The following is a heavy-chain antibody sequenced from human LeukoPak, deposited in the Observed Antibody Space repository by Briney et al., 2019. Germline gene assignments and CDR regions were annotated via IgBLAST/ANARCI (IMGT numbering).Heavy chain of an antibody. CDR3: ARGFAGGSCYY. CDR2: IYSGGST. V-gene: IGHV3-53*01. Sequence: GGSLTLSCAASGFTVSSNYMSWVRQAPGKGLEWVSVIYSGGSTYYADAVKGRFTISRDNSKNTLYLQMNTLRAEDTAVYYCARGFAGGSCYYWGQGALVSVSS. J-gene: IGHJ4*02. CDR1: GFTVSSNY. D-gene: IGHD2-15*01.